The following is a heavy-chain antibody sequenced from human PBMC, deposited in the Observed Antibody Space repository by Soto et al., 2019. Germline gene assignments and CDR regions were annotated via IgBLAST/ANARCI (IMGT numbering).Heavy chain of an antibody. CDR2: ISAYNGTA. V-gene: IGHV1-18*01. CDR1: GYTFTSYG. CDR3: ASSQIDYLFDY. D-gene: IGHD4-17*01. J-gene: IGHJ4*02. Sequence: GASVKVSCKASGYTFTSYGISWVRQAPGQGLEWMGWISAYNGTANYAQKFQGRVTITADESTSTAYMELSSLRSEDTAVYYCASSQIDYLFDYWGQGTLVTVSS.